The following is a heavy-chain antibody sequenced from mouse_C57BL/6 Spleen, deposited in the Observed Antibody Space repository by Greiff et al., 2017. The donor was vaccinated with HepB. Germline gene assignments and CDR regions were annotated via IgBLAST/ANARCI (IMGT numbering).Heavy chain of an antibody. CDR1: GSTFTSYF. J-gene: IGHJ4*01. CDR2: ISPGSGST. CDR3: ARIDYYGSSLLYYAMDY. V-gene: IGHV1-55*01. Sequence: VPLHHPGSDLFKPVASFTLSCPSSGSTFTSYFITLFPPTPGQGLAWIGDISPGSGSTNYNEKFKSKATLTVDTSSSTAYMQLSSLTSEDSAVYYCARIDYYGSSLLYYAMDYWGQGTSVTVSS. D-gene: IGHD1-1*01.